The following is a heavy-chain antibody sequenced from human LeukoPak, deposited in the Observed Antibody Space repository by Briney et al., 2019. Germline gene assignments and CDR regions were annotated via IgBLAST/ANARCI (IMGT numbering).Heavy chain of an antibody. Sequence: SETPSLTCTISGGSISSSSYYWGWIRQPPGKGLEWIGSVYYSRSTYYNPSLKSRVTISGHTSKKQFSLKLSSVTAADTAVYYCAGAGYDSSGYPHAFDIWGQGTMVTVSS. J-gene: IGHJ3*02. V-gene: IGHV4-39*07. CDR3: AGAGYDSSGYPHAFDI. CDR1: GGSISSSSYY. CDR2: VYYSRST. D-gene: IGHD3-22*01.